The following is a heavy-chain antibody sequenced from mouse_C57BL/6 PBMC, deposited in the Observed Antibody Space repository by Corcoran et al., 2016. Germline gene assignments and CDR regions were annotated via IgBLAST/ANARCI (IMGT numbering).Heavy chain of an antibody. CDR2: ISYDGSN. Sequence: DVQLQESGPGLVKPSQSLSLTCSVTGYSITRGYYWNWIRQFPGNKLEWMGYISYDGSNNYNPSLKNRISITRDTSKNQFFLKLNSVTTEDTATYYCARDHYGYFDVWGTGTTVTVSS. J-gene: IGHJ1*03. CDR3: ARDHYGYFDV. V-gene: IGHV3-6*01. CDR1: GYSITRGYY.